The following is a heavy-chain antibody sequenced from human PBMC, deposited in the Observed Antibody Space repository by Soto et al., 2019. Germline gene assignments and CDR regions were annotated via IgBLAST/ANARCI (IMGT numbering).Heavy chain of an antibody. CDR3: ARSGSTVTSDVDY. Sequence: EVQLVESGGGLVKPGGSLRLSCAASGFTFSSYSMNWVRQAPGKGLEWVSSISSSSSYIYYADSVKGRFTIYRDNAKNSLYLQRNSLRAEDTAVYYCARSGSTVTSDVDYWGQGTLVTVSS. V-gene: IGHV3-21*01. CDR1: GFTFSSYS. J-gene: IGHJ4*02. CDR2: ISSSSSYI. D-gene: IGHD4-17*01.